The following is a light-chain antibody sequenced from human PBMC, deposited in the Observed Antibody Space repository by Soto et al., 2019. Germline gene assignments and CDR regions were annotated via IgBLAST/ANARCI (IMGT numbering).Light chain of an antibody. V-gene: IGKV1-39*01. CDR3: QQSYSTPPGIT. Sequence: DIQMTQSPSAMSASVGDRVTITCRASQGISNYLAWFQQKPGKAPKLLIYAASSLQSGVPSRFSGSGSGTDFTLTISSLQPEDFATYYCQQSYSTPPGITFGQGTRLEVK. J-gene: IGKJ5*01. CDR1: QGISNY. CDR2: AAS.